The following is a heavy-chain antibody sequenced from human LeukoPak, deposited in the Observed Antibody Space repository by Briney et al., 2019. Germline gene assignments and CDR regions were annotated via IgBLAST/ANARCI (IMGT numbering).Heavy chain of an antibody. CDR1: SGYS. CDR2: ISSASSTI. D-gene: IGHD6-13*01. V-gene: IGHV3-48*04. CDR3: ARDGQQLAPYAMDV. J-gene: IGHJ6*02. Sequence: GGSLRLSCTASSGYSMNWVRQAPGKGLEGVAYISSASSTIYYADSVEGRFTISRDNAQNSLNLQMNSLRAEDTAVYFCARDGQQLAPYAMDVWGQGTTVTVSS.